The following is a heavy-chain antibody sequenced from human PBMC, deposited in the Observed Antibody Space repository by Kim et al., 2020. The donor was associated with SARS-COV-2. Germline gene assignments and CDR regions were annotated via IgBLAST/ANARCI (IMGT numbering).Heavy chain of an antibody. CDR3: ATSTHFAFDY. V-gene: IGHV3-7*01. CDR2: INPDGSVE. J-gene: IGHJ4*02. Sequence: GGSLRLSCAASGFTFSSYWMTWVRQAQGMGLEWVANINPDGSVEQYADSVKGRFTISRDNAKNSLFLQMLSLRPEDTAVYFCATSTHFAFDYWGQGILVT. CDR1: GFTFSSYW.